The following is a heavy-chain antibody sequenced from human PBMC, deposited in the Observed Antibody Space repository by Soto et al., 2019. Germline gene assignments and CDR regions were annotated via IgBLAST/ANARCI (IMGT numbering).Heavy chain of an antibody. D-gene: IGHD4-17*01. V-gene: IGHV3-23*01. J-gene: IGHJ4*02. CDR2: INPSGEIT. CDR1: GLNFSRYA. CDR3: AKSLRPSALTTYYFDS. Sequence: EEQLLESGGGVVQPGGSLRLSCAASGLNFSRYAMRWVRPAPGTGLEWVSIINPSGEITYYGEAVKGRFTISRDNSKNTLSLQMNSLRAEDTAVYYCAKSLRPSALTTYYFDSRGKGTLVPVSS.